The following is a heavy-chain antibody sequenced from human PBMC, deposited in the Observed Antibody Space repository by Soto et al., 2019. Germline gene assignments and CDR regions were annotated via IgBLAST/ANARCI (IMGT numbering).Heavy chain of an antibody. CDR1: GFTFSSYS. V-gene: IGHV3-23*01. D-gene: IGHD3-10*01. Sequence: GGSLRLSCAASGFTFSSYSMSWVRQAPGKGLEWVSGFRTSGDGGTTYYADSVKGRFTISRDNSKNMLFLQMNSLRAEDTAIYYCAKKVNSGPGSQYFDYWGQGTLGTV. J-gene: IGHJ4*02. CDR3: AKKVNSGPGSQYFDY. CDR2: FRTSGDGGTT.